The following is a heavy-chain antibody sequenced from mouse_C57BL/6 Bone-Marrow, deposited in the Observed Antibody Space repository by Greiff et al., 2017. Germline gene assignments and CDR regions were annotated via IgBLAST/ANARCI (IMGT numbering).Heavy chain of an antibody. CDR1: GYTFTDYY. J-gene: IGHJ4*01. V-gene: IGHV1-19*01. D-gene: IGHD1-1*01. CDR2: INPYNGGT. CDR3: ARETYYYGSRPWAMDY. Sequence: EVQLQQSGPVLVKPGASVKMSCKASGYTFTDYYMNWVKQSHGKSLEWIGVINPYNGGTSYNQKFKGKATLTVDKSSSTAYMELNSLTSEDSAVYYCARETYYYGSRPWAMDYWGQGTSVTVSS.